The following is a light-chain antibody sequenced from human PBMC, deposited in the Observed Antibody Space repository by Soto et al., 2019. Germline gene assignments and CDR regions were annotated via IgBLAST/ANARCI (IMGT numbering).Light chain of an antibody. CDR3: QQYGSSPDT. CDR1: QSLSSNY. J-gene: IGKJ2*01. V-gene: IGKV3-20*01. Sequence: EIVLTQPPGTLSLSPGERATLSCTTSQSLSSNYLAWYQQKPGQAPGLLVYGASSRATGIPDRFSGSGSGTDFTLTISRLEPEDAAVYYCQQYGSSPDTFGQGTKLEIQ. CDR2: GAS.